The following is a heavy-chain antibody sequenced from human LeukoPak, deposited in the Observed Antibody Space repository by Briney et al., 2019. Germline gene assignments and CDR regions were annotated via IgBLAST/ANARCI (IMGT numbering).Heavy chain of an antibody. D-gene: IGHD2-15*01. CDR3: ARAVEDCSGGSCYFDAFDI. Sequence: PSETLSLTCTVSGGSISSSSYYWGWIRQPPGKGLEWIGSIYYSGSTYYNPSLKSRVTISVDTSKNQFSLKLSSVTAADTAVYYCARAVEDCSGGSCYFDAFDIWGQGTMVTVSS. J-gene: IGHJ3*02. CDR2: IYYSGST. V-gene: IGHV4-39*07. CDR1: GGSISSSSYY.